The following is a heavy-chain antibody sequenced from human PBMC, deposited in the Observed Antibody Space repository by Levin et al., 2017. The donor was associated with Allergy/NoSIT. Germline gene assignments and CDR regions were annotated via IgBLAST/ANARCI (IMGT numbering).Heavy chain of an antibody. D-gene: IGHD6-13*01. V-gene: IGHV4-34*01. CDR3: ARGGSSSWYLNDWFDP. CDR2: INHSGST. Sequence: SETLSLTCAVYGGSFSGYYWSWIRQPPGKGLEWIGEINHSGSTNYNPSLKSRVTISVDTSKNQFSLKLSSVTAADTAVYYCARGGSSSWYLNDWFDPWGQGTLVTVSS. J-gene: IGHJ5*02. CDR1: GGSFSGYY.